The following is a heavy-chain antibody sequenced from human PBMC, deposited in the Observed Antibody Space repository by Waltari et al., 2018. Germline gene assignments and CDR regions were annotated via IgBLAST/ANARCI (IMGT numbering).Heavy chain of an antibody. CDR2: IYHSGST. CDR3: ARSRYFDQNLGAFDI. J-gene: IGHJ3*02. CDR1: GYSISSGYY. D-gene: IGHD3-9*01. V-gene: IGHV4-38-2*01. Sequence: VQLQESGPGLVKPSETLSLTCAVSGYSISSGYYWGWIRQPPGKGLEWIGSIYHSGSTYYNPSLKSRVTISVDTSKNQFSLKLSSVTAADTAVYYCARSRYFDQNLGAFDIWGQGTMVTVSS.